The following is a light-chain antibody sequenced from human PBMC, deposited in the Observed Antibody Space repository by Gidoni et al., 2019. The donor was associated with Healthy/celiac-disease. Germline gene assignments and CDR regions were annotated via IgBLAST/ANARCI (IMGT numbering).Light chain of an antibody. CDR2: QDS. J-gene: IGLJ2*01. CDR3: QAWDSSTGL. V-gene: IGLV3-1*01. CDR1: KLGDKY. Sequence: SYELTQPPAVSVSPGQTASITCSGDKLGDKYACWYQQKPGQSPVLVIYQDSKRPSGIPERFSGSNSGNTATLTIRGTQAMDEADYSCQAWDSSTGLFGGVTKLTVL.